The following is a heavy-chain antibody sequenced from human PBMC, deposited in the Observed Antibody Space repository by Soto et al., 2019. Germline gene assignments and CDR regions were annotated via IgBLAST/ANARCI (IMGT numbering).Heavy chain of an antibody. CDR2: ISGSGGST. V-gene: IGHV3-23*01. J-gene: IGHJ4*02. CDR3: AKGLIPVAGTPFFDY. Sequence: GGSLRLSCAASGFTFSSYAMSWVRRAPWKGLEWVSAISGSGGSTYYADSVKGRFTISRDNSKNTLYLQMNSLRAEDTAVYYCAKGLIPVAGTPFFDYWGQGTLVTVSS. D-gene: IGHD6-19*01. CDR1: GFTFSSYA.